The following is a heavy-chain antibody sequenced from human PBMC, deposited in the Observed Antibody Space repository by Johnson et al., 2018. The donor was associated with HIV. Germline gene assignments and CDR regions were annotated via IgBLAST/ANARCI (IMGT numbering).Heavy chain of an antibody. V-gene: IGHV3-7*01. Sequence: VQLVESGGGLVQPGGSLRLSCAASGFTFSSYWISWVRQAPGKGLEWVANIKQDGSEKYYVDSVKGRFTISRDNSKNTLYLQMNSLRAEDTAVYYCARDRFGFYDSSGSYAFDIWGQGTMVTVSS. J-gene: IGHJ3*02. CDR2: IKQDGSEK. CDR1: GFTFSSYW. D-gene: IGHD3-22*01. CDR3: ARDRFGFYDSSGSYAFDI.